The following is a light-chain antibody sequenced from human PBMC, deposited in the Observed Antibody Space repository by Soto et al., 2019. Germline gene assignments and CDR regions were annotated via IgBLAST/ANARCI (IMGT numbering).Light chain of an antibody. J-gene: IGKJ3*01. Sequence: DLQMTQSPSSLSAFVGDRVTITCRASQSISTHLNWYQQKPGKAPRLLIYSTSSLESGVPSRFSGSGSGTDFTLTISSLQPEDFATYYCQQYYISPETFGPGTKVDVK. CDR2: STS. CDR1: QSISTH. V-gene: IGKV1-39*01. CDR3: QQYYISPET.